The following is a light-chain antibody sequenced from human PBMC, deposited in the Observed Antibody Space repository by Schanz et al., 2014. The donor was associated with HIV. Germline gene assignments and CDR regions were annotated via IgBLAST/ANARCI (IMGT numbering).Light chain of an antibody. CDR2: GAS. CDR3: QQSYSAPFT. CDR1: QSVSTK. J-gene: IGKJ3*01. Sequence: EIVMTQSPGTLSVSPGERATLSCRASQSVSTKLAWYQQKPGQAPRLLIYGASTRATGIPARFSGSGSGTEFTLTIGSLEPEDFATYYCQQSYSAPFTFGPGTKVDFK. V-gene: IGKV3-15*01.